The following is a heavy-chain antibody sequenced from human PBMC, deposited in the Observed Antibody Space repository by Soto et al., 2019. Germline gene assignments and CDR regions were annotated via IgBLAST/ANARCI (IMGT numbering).Heavy chain of an antibody. CDR3: ANERHGGAIDY. J-gene: IGHJ4*02. CDR2: VNNGGGGT. Sequence: EVLLLDSGGGLVQPGGSLRLSCAASGFTFSNYAMTWVRQAPGKGPEWISTVNNGGGGTYYADSVNSRSTTSRVNSKNTMYLQVASQRAEDAAVYYCANERHGGAIDYWGQGIPVTVSS. D-gene: IGHD3-10*01. CDR1: GFTFSNYA. V-gene: IGHV3-23*01.